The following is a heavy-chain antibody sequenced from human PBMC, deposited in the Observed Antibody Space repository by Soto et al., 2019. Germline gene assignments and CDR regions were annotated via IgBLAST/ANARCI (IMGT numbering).Heavy chain of an antibody. CDR2: ISSNGGST. V-gene: IGHV3-64*01. CDR1: GFTFSSYA. J-gene: IGHJ4*02. D-gene: IGHD2-2*02. CDR3: AKVYALDPPFDY. Sequence: GGSLRLSCAASGFTFSSYAMHWVRQAPGKGLEYVSAISSNGGSTYYANSVKGRFTISRDNSKNTLYLQMNSLRAEDTAVYYCAKVYALDPPFDYWGQGTLVTVSS.